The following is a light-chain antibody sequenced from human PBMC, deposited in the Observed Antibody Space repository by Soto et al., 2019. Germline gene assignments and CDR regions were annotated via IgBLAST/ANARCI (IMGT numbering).Light chain of an antibody. CDR3: QQSDSTPIS. CDR1: QSITSY. V-gene: IGKV1-39*01. CDR2: GAS. J-gene: IGKJ5*01. Sequence: DIQMTQSPSSLSASVGDRVTITCRAGQSITSYLNWYQQKPGKAPKLLIYGASTLQSGVPSRFSGSGSGTDFTLTNSSLQPEDFATYYGQQSDSTPISFGRGTRLEIK.